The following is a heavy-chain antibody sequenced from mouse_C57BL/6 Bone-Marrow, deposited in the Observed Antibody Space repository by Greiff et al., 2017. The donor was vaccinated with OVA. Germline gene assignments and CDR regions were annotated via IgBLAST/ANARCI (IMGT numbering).Heavy chain of an antibody. CDR3: VRNGDDYDWFAY. V-gene: IGHV1-55*01. CDR1: GYTFTSYW. D-gene: IGHD2-4*01. J-gene: IGHJ3*01. Sequence: QVQLKQPGAELVKPGASVKMSCKASGYTFTSYWITWVKQRPGQGLEWIGDIYPGSGSTNYNEKFKSKATLTVDPSSSTAYMQLSSLTSEDSAVYYGVRNGDDYDWFAYWGQGTLVTVSA. CDR2: IYPGSGST.